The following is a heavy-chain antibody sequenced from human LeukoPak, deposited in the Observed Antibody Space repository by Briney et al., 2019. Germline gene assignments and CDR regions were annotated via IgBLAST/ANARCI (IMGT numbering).Heavy chain of an antibody. CDR3: ARGRIQLWLRGFDY. V-gene: IGHV4-34*01. Sequence: SETLSLTCAVYGGSFSGYYWSWIRQPPGKGLEWIGEINHSGSTNYNPSLKSRVTISVDTSKNQFSLTLSSVTAADTAVYYCARGRIQLWLRGFDYWGQGTLVTVSS. J-gene: IGHJ4*02. D-gene: IGHD5-18*01. CDR2: INHSGST. CDR1: GGSFSGYY.